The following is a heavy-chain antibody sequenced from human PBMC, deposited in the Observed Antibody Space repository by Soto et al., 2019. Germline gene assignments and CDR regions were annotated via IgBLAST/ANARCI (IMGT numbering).Heavy chain of an antibody. J-gene: IGHJ6*02. CDR2: RWYDGSNK. CDR1: GFTFSSYG. V-gene: IGHV3-33*01. CDR3: ARDANYDILAVYLYYYYYGMDV. Sequence: QVQLVESGGGVVQPGRSLRLSCAASGFTFSSYGMHWVRQAPGKGLEWVAVRWYDGSNKYYADSVKGRFTISSDNSKNPLYLQMNSLRAEDTAVYYCARDANYDILAVYLYYYYYGMDVWGQGTTVTVSS. D-gene: IGHD3-9*01.